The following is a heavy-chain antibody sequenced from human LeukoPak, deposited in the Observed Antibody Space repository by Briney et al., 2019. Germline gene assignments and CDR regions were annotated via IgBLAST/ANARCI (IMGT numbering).Heavy chain of an antibody. CDR3: ARDRTLYCSGGSCSYYYYYYYMDV. CDR1: GGSISSYY. V-gene: IGHV4-4*07. CDR2: IYTSGST. Sequence: PSETLSLTCTVSGGSISSYYWSWIRQPAGKGLEWIERIYTSGSTNYNPSLKSRVTMSVDTSKNQFSLKLSSVTAADTAVYYCARDRTLYCSGGSCSYYYYYYYMDVWGKGTTVTVSS. D-gene: IGHD2-15*01. J-gene: IGHJ6*03.